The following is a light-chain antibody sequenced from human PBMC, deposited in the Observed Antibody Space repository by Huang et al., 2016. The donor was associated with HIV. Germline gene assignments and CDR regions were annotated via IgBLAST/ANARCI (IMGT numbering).Light chain of an antibody. CDR3: QQYISYPIT. J-gene: IGKJ5*01. CDR1: QDISND. Sequence: DIQMTQSPSSLSASVGDRVTITCRASQDISNDLAWLQQKPGRAPRSLIYSIFKLQSGVPSKFSGNGSGTEFTLAISSLQPEDSATYYCQQYISYPITFGQGTRLEIK. CDR2: SIF. V-gene: IGKV1-16*02.